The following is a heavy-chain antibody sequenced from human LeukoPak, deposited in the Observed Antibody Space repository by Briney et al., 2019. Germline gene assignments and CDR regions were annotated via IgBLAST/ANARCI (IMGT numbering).Heavy chain of an antibody. D-gene: IGHD6-19*01. V-gene: IGHV1-69*05. CDR3: GRAIAVKNYYYYYRDV. CDR2: IIPIFGTA. Sequence: SVKLSCKASGGTFSSYAISCVRQAPGQGLEWMGGIIPIFGTANYAQKFQGRVTITRDESTSTVYMELSSLRSEDTAVYYCGRAIAVKNYYYYYRDVWGKGTRVSVSS. J-gene: IGHJ6*03. CDR1: GGTFSSYA.